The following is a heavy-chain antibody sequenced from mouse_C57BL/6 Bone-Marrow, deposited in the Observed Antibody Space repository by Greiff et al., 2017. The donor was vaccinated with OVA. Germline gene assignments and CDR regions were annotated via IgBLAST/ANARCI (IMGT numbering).Heavy chain of an antibody. J-gene: IGHJ1*03. CDR1: GYTFTSYW. V-gene: IGHV1-72*01. Sequence: QVQLQQPGAELVKPGASVKLSCKASGYTFTSYWMHWVKQRPGRGLEWIGRIDPNSGGTKYNEKFKSKATLTVDKPSSTAYMQLSSLTSEDSAVYYCARGSGTTVVGELRYFDVWGTGTTVTVSS. D-gene: IGHD1-1*01. CDR3: ARGSGTTVVGELRYFDV. CDR2: IDPNSGGT.